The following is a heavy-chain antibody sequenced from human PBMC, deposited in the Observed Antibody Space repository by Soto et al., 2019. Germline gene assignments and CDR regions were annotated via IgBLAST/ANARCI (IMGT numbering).Heavy chain of an antibody. CDR1: GYSFTSYW. V-gene: IGHV5-10-1*01. CDR3: ARPGIAAAGTNY. CDR2: IDPSDSYT. J-gene: IGHJ4*02. Sequence: GESLKISCQGSGYSFTSYWISWVRQMPGKGLEWMGRIDPSDSYTNYSPSFQGHVTISADKSISTAYLQWSSLKASDTAMYYCARPGIAAAGTNYWGQGTLVTVS. D-gene: IGHD6-13*01.